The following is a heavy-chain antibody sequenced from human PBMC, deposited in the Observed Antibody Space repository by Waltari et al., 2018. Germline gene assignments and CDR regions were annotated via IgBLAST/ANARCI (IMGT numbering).Heavy chain of an antibody. V-gene: IGHV1-8*02. CDR2: MIPNSCAT. CDR3: ARGRDLYANFDYNGFDP. CDR1: GYTFINYE. D-gene: IGHD2-8*01. J-gene: IGHJ5*02. Sequence: QVQLVQSGAEVLKPGASVKVSCQASGYTFINYEITWVRQAAGQGLAAMGRMIPNSCATAHAQKFQVRITMTRDTSITTAYMELSNLRSDDTAVFYCARGRDLYANFDYNGFDPWGQGTLVTVSS.